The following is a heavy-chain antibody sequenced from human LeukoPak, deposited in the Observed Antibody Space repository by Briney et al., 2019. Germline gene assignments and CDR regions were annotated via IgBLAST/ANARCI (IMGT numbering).Heavy chain of an antibody. CDR1: GGSFSGYY. D-gene: IGHD1-26*01. Sequence: SETLSLTCAVYGGSFSGYYWSWIRQPPGKGLEWIGEINHSGSTNYNPSLKSRVTISVDTSKSQFSLKLSSVTAADTAVYYCARFRVGAPRRYFDYWGQGTLVTVSS. CDR3: ARFRVGAPRRYFDY. J-gene: IGHJ4*02. CDR2: INHSGST. V-gene: IGHV4-34*01.